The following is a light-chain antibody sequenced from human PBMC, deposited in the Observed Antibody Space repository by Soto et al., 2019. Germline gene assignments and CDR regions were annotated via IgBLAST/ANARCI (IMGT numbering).Light chain of an antibody. CDR2: DAS. CDR3: QQRYNWPLT. V-gene: IGKV3-11*01. CDR1: QSIDTY. J-gene: IGKJ4*01. Sequence: EIVLTQSPATLSSSPVEGATLSCRASQSIDTYLAWYQQKPGQAPRLLIYDASDRATGIPARFSGSGSGTAFTLTISGLEPEDFALYYCQQRYNWPLTFGGGTKVDIK.